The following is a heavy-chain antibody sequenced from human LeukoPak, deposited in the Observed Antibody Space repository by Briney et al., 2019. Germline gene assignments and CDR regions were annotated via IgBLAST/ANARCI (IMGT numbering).Heavy chain of an antibody. V-gene: IGHV1-58*01. J-gene: IGHJ4*02. Sequence: SVKVSCKASGFTFTSSAVQWVRQARGQRLEWIGWIVVGSGNTNYAQKFQERGTTTSDSSTSTAYMELSSLGSADTAVYYCAARSSYSSGWHFDYWGEGTLVTVSS. CDR1: GFTFTSSA. CDR2: IVVGSGNT. CDR3: AARSSYSSGWHFDY. D-gene: IGHD6-19*01.